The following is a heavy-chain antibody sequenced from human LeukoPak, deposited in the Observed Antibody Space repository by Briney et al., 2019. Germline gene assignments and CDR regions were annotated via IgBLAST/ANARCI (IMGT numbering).Heavy chain of an antibody. J-gene: IGHJ6*04. V-gene: IGHV4-34*01. D-gene: IGHD3-3*01. CDR1: GGSFSGYY. CDR2: INHSGST. CDR3: ARGQERFLEWLLGV. Sequence: PSETLSLTCAVYGGSFSGYYWSWIRQPPGKGLEWIGEINHSGSTNYNPSLKSRVTISVDTSKNQFSLKLSSVTAADTAVYYCARGQERFLEWLLGVWGKGTTVTVSS.